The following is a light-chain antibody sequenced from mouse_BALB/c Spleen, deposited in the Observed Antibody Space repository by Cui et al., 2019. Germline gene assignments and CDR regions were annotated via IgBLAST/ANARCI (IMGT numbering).Light chain of an antibody. CDR3: SQSTHVPWT. J-gene: IGKJ1*01. V-gene: IGKV1-110*01. Sequence: DVVMTQTPLSLPVSHGDQAYFPCRTSQGLVHRTANTYLHWYQQKPGQSPKLLIYKISNRVSGVPDRFSGSGSGTDFTLKICRVEAEDVGVYYCSQSTHVPWTFGGGTKLEIK. CDR2: KIS. CDR1: QGLVHRTANTY.